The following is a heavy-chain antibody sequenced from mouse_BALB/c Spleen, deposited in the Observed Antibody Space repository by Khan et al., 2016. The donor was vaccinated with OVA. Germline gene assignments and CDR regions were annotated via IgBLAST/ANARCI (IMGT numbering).Heavy chain of an antibody. CDR3: TIKQTGSWFVY. V-gene: IGHV1-5*01. CDR1: GYSFSTYW. D-gene: IGHD1-3*01. CDR2: IYPGNSDT. J-gene: IGHJ3*01. Sequence: VRLQQSGTVLARPGASVTMSCKASGYSFSTYWIHWVKQRPGQGLEWIGGIYPGNSDTAFNQKFKDKAKLTAVTSASTAYMDLSSLTNEDSAVYFCTIKQTGSWFVYWGQGTLVTVSA.